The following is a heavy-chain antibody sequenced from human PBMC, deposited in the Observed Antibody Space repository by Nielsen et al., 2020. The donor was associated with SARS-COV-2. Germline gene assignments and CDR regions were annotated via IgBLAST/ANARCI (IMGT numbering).Heavy chain of an antibody. CDR2: IKSKTDGGTT. CDR1: GFTFSNAW. Sequence: GESLKISCAASGFTFSNAWMSWVRQAPGKGLEWVGRIKSKTDGGTTDYAAPVKGRFTISRDDSKNTLYLQMNSLKTEDTAVYYCTTVEWWLGFDYWGQGTLVTVSS. J-gene: IGHJ4*02. V-gene: IGHV3-15*01. D-gene: IGHD2-15*01. CDR3: TTVEWWLGFDY.